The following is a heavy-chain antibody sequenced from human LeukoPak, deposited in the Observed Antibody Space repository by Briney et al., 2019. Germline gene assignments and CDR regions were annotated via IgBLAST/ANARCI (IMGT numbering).Heavy chain of an antibody. CDR1: GYTFTSYY. CDR3: ARDNSVGDNAWWFDP. CDR2: INPTGGST. V-gene: IGHV1-46*01. D-gene: IGHD1-26*01. J-gene: IGHJ5*02. Sequence: ASVKVSCKASGYTFTSYYMHWVRQAPGQGLEWMGLINPTGGSTGYAQKFQGRVTMTRDMSTSTDYMELSSPRSEDTAIYYCARDNSVGDNAWWFDPWGRGTLVTVSS.